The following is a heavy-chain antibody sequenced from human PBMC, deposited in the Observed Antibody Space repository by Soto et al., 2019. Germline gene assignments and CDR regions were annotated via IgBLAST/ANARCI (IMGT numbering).Heavy chain of an antibody. Sequence: RGPLRLSCPASGFPFSGYAMSWVRQAPGKGLEWVSAISGSGGSTYYADSVKGRFTISRDNSKNTLYLQMNSLRAEDTAVYYCAILPITMVRVLKFSFDIWGQGTMVTVSS. D-gene: IGHD3-10*01. CDR1: GFPFSGYA. CDR3: AILPITMVRVLKFSFDI. CDR2: ISGSGGST. V-gene: IGHV3-23*01. J-gene: IGHJ3*02.